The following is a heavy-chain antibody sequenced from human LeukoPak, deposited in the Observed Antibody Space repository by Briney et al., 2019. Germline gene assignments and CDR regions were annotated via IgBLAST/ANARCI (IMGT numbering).Heavy chain of an antibody. Sequence: PSETLSLTCTVSGGSILGNSTDSWGWVRQPPGKGLEWIGEIYHSGSTNYNPSLKSRVTISVDKSKNQFSLKLSSVTAADTAVYYCARGDYDILTGYYYFDYWGQGTMVTVSS. D-gene: IGHD3-9*01. CDR1: GGSILGNSTDS. CDR2: IYHSGST. V-gene: IGHV4-39*07. J-gene: IGHJ4*02. CDR3: ARGDYDILTGYYYFDY.